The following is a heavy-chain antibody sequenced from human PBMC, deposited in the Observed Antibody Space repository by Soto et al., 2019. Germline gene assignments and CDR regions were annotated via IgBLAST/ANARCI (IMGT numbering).Heavy chain of an antibody. Sequence: SETLSLTCTVSGGSIRNGDYYWGWIRQPPGKGLEWIGYVYYSGTTYSHPSLSSRVSISVDTSENQFSLRLTSVTAADTAVYYCVTVNLVGAAYYFDYWGPGTLVTVSS. J-gene: IGHJ4*02. V-gene: IGHV4-30-4*01. CDR3: VTVNLVGAAYYFDY. CDR1: GGSIRNGDYY. CDR2: VYYSGTT. D-gene: IGHD1-26*01.